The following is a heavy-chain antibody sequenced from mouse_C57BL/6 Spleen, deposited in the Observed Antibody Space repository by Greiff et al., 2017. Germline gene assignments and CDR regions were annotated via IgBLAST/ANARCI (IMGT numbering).Heavy chain of an antibody. CDR3: TTTPSYGSYYFDY. CDR1: GYTFTSSW. V-gene: IGHV1-69*01. J-gene: IGHJ2*01. Sequence: QVQLQQSGAELVMPGASVKLSCKASGYTFTSSWMHWVKQRPGQGLEWIGEFVPSDSYTNYNPKFKGKSTLTVDKSSSTAYMQLSILTSDDSAVYYCTTTPSYGSYYFDYWGQGTTLTVSS. CDR2: FVPSDSYT. D-gene: IGHD1-1*01.